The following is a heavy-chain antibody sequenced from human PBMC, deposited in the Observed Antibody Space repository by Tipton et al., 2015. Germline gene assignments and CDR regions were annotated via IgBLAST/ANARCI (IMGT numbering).Heavy chain of an antibody. Sequence: GLVKPSETLSLICTVSGGSVSSANYYWTWIRQPPGKGLEWIAYIYYTGSTNSNPSLKSRVTISLDTSKNQFSLKLSSVTAADTAVYYCARAVVPAVYFDYWGQGTLVTVSS. CDR1: GGSVSSANYY. CDR2: IYYTGST. J-gene: IGHJ4*02. D-gene: IGHD2-2*01. V-gene: IGHV4-61*01. CDR3: ARAVVPAVYFDY.